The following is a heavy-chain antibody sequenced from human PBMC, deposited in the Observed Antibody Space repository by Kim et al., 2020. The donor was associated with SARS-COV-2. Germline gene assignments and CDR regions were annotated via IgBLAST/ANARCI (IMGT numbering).Heavy chain of an antibody. V-gene: IGHV3-30*07. D-gene: IGHD3-10*01. Sequence: VKGRFTISRDNSKNTLYLQMNSLRAEDTAVYYCARDREVGYYYGSGSPDYWGQGTLVTVSS. J-gene: IGHJ4*02. CDR3: ARDREVGYYYGSGSPDY.